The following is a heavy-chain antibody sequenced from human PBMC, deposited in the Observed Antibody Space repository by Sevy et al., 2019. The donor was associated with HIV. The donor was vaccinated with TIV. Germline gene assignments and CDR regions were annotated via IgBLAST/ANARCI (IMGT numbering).Heavy chain of an antibody. D-gene: IGHD1-26*01. V-gene: IGHV3-15*01. CDR1: GFTFSSYS. J-gene: IGHJ4*02. Sequence: GGSLRLSCAASGFTFSSYSMNWVRQAPGKGLEWVGRIKSKTEGATRDFAAPVKDRLLISRDDSRNTVYLQMNSLKTEDTAVYYCTAGVGASDFDYWGQGTLVTVSS. CDR3: TAGVGASDFDY. CDR2: IKSKTEGATR.